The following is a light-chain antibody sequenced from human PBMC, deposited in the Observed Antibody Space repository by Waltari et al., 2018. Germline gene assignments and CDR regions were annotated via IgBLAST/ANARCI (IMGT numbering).Light chain of an antibody. CDR1: QSVTSNY. CDR3: QRYGFSPLT. V-gene: IGKV3-20*01. J-gene: IGKJ4*01. CDR2: DAS. Sequence: EIVLTQSPGTLSLSPGERATLSCRASQSVTSNYLGWYQQKPGQAPRLLIYDASNRATGVPDRFSGSGSGTDFALTISRLEPEDFAVYYCQRYGFSPLTFGGGTKVEIK.